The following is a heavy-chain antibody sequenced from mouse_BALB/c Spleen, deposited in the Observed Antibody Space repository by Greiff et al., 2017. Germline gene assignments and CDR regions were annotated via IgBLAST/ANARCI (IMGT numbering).Heavy chain of an antibody. D-gene: IGHD1-1*01. CDR1: GFSFTSYY. CDR3: AKWTGNSYGDY. Sequence: QVQLQQSGPELVKPGASVKISCTASGFSFTSYYIHWVKQRPGQGLEWIGWIFPGSGNTKYNEKFKGKATLTADTTSSTAYMQLSSLTSEDSAVYFCAKWTGNSYGDYWGQGTTVTVSS. J-gene: IGHJ2*01. CDR2: IFPGSGNT. V-gene: IGHV1-66*01.